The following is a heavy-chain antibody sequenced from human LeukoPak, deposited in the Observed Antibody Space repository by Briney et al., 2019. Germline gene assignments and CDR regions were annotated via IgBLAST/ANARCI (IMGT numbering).Heavy chain of an antibody. J-gene: IGHJ6*02. CDR1: GGTFSSYA. V-gene: IGHV1-69*01. D-gene: IGHD5-18*01. CDR2: IIPIFGTA. Sequence: GSSVKVSCKASGGTFSSYAISWVRQAPRQGLEWMGGIIPIFGTANYAQKFQGRVTITADESTSTAYMELSSLRSEDRAVYCCASGYSLYFYYSSMDVWGQGTTVTVSS. CDR3: ASGYSLYFYYSSMDV.